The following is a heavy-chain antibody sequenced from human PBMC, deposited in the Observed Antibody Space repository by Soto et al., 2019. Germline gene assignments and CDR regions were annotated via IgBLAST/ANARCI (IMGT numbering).Heavy chain of an antibody. Sequence: QVQLVESGGGGVQPGRSLRLSCAASGFTFSSYGMHWVRQAPGKGLEWGAVISYNGRNKYCADSVKGRFTISRDNSKNTVYLHMSSLKPEDTAVYYCVKDGSSGWPYYYGMDVWGQGTKVTVSS. J-gene: IGHJ6*02. V-gene: IGHV3-30*18. CDR1: GFTFSSYG. D-gene: IGHD6-19*01. CDR3: VKDGSSGWPYYYGMDV. CDR2: ISYNGRNK.